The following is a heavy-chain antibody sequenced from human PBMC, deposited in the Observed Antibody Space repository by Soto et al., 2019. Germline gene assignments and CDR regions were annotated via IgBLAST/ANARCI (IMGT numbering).Heavy chain of an antibody. CDR3: AREGTSSSDRDYYYGMDV. J-gene: IGHJ6*02. CDR2: INPSGGST. D-gene: IGHD6-6*01. V-gene: IGHV1-46*01. CDR1: GYTFTSYY. Sequence: ASVKVSCKASGYTFTSYYMHCVRQAPGQGLEWMGIINPSGGSTSYAQKFQGRVIMTRDTSTSTVYMELSSLRSEDTAVYYCAREGTSSSDRDYYYGMDVWGQGTTVTVSS.